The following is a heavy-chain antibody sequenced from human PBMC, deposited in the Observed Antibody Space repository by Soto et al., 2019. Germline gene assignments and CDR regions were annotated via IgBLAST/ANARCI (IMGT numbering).Heavy chain of an antibody. J-gene: IGHJ3*02. D-gene: IGHD6-13*01. CDR1: GGSISSGGYY. CDR3: ARDEQQLTQGDAFDI. Sequence: QVQLQESGPGLVKPSQTLSLTCTVSGGSISSGGYYWSWIRQHAGKGLEWIGYIYYSGSTYYNPSLKSRVTISVDTSKNQFSLKLSSVTAADTAVYYCARDEQQLTQGDAFDIWGQGTMVTVSS. CDR2: IYYSGST. V-gene: IGHV4-31*03.